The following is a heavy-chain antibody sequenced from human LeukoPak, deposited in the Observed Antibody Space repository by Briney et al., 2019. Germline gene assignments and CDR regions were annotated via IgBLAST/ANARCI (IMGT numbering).Heavy chain of an antibody. Sequence: GGSLRLSCAASGFIFSSYAMSWVRQAPGKGLEWVSGISDSGDITYYADSVKGRFTISRDNSKNTPYVQMNCLRVEDTAVYYCAKDRRGGSYYAATLDIWGQGTMITVST. D-gene: IGHD1-26*01. V-gene: IGHV3-23*01. CDR1: GFIFSSYA. CDR2: ISDSGDIT. CDR3: AKDRRGGSYYAATLDI. J-gene: IGHJ3*02.